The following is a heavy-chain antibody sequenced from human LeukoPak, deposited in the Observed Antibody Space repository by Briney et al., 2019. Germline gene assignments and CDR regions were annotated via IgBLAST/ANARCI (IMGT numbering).Heavy chain of an antibody. Sequence: PSETLSLTCAVYGGSFSGYYWSWIRQPPGKGLEWIGEINHSGSTNYNPSLKSRVTISVDTSKNQFSLKLRSVTAADTAVYYCARESPYIVVVPAAIPYYYYYMDVWGKGTTVTVSS. CDR3: ARESPYIVVVPAAIPYYYYYMDV. CDR2: INHSGST. J-gene: IGHJ6*03. D-gene: IGHD2-2*02. V-gene: IGHV4-34*01. CDR1: GGSFSGYY.